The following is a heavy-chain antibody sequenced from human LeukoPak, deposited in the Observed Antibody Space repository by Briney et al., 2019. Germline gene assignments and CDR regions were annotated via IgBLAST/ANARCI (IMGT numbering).Heavy chain of an antibody. CDR3: ARDPIEYSSSWDFDY. J-gene: IGHJ4*02. Sequence: ASVKVSCKASGYTFTGYYMHWVRQAPGQGLEWMGWINPNSGGTNYAQKFQGRVTMTRDTSISTAYMELSRLRSDDTAVYYCARDPIEYSSSWDFDYWGQGTLVTVSS. D-gene: IGHD6-6*01. V-gene: IGHV1-2*02. CDR2: INPNSGGT. CDR1: GYTFTGYY.